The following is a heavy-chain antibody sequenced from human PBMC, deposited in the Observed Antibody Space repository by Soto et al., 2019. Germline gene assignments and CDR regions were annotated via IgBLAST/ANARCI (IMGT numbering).Heavy chain of an antibody. Sequence: ASVKVSCKASGGTFSSYAISWVRQAPGQGLEWMGGIITIFGTANYAQKFQGRVTITADESTSTAYMELSSLRSEDTAVYCCAGESSSAFRYYSYGMDVWGQGTTVTVSS. CDR2: IITIFGTA. CDR3: AGESSSAFRYYSYGMDV. D-gene: IGHD6-6*01. V-gene: IGHV1-69*13. CDR1: GGTFSSYA. J-gene: IGHJ6*02.